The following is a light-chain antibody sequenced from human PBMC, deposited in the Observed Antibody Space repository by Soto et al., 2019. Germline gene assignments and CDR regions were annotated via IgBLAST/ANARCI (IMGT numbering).Light chain of an antibody. V-gene: IGKV1-39*01. CDR2: AVS. CDR1: QSINSE. CDR3: QQTYSRPRG. Sequence: DIQMTQSPSSLDASVGDRVTITCRASQSINSELNWYQQKPGKAPNLLIYAVSGLQTGVPSRFSGSGSGTEFTLTINNLQPEDFATYYCQQTYSRPRGFGGGTKVDIK. J-gene: IGKJ4*01.